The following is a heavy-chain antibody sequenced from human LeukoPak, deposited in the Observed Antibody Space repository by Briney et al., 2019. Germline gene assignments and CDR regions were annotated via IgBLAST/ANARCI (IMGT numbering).Heavy chain of an antibody. CDR2: INHSGST. CDR1: GGSFSGYY. CDR3: ARGRALVVPAAIKVGMDV. D-gene: IGHD2-2*01. Sequence: SETLSLTCAVYGGSFSGYYWSWVRQPPGKGLEWIGEINHSGSTNYNPSPKSRVTISVDTSKNQFSLKLSSVTAADTAVYYCARGRALVVPAAIKVGMDVWGQGTTVTVSS. V-gene: IGHV4-34*01. J-gene: IGHJ6*02.